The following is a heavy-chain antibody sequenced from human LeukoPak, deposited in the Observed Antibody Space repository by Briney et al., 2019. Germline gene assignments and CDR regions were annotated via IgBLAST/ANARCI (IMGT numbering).Heavy chain of an antibody. Sequence: KPSGTLSLTCTVSGGSISSSSYYWGGIRQPPGKGLEWIGSIYYSGSTYYNPSLKSRVTISVDTSKTQFSLKLSSVTAADTAVYYCAKSTPVEVDHWGQGALVTVSS. V-gene: IGHV4-39*01. CDR1: GGSISSSSYY. CDR2: IYYSGST. J-gene: IGHJ4*02. CDR3: AKSTPVEVDH.